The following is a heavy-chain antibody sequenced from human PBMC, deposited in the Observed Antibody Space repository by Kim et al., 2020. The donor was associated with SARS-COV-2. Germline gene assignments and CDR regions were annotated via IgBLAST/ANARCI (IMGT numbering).Heavy chain of an antibody. J-gene: IGHJ5*02. CDR3: AKDRSYYDSSGSYAWWFDP. V-gene: IGHV3-30*18. D-gene: IGHD3-22*01. Sequence: GGSLRLSCAASGFTFSSYGMHWVHQAPGKGLEWVAVISYDGSNKYYADSVKGRFTISRDNSKNTLYLQMNSLRAEDTAVYYCAKDRSYYDSSGSYAWWFDPWGQGTLVTVSS. CDR1: GFTFSSYG. CDR2: ISYDGSNK.